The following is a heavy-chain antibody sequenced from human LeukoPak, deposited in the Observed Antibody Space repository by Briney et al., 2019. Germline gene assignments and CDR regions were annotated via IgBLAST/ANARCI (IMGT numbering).Heavy chain of an antibody. CDR1: GGSISSGSYY. V-gene: IGHV4-61*02. CDR3: ARGRSIAARRAYYYYYMDV. D-gene: IGHD6-6*01. CDR2: IYTSGST. Sequence: SETLSLTCTVSGGSISSGSYYWSWIRQPAGKGLEWIGRIYTSGSTNYNPSLKSRVTISVDTSKNQFSLKLSSVTAADTAVYYCARGRSIAARRAYYYYYMDVWGKGTTVTVSS. J-gene: IGHJ6*03.